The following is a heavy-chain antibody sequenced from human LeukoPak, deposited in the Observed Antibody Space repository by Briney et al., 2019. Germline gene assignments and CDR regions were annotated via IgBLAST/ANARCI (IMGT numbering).Heavy chain of an antibody. J-gene: IGHJ4*02. CDR1: GYTFTSYG. Sequence: GASETVSCKASGYTFTSYGISWVRQAPGQGLEWMGWISAYNGNTKYAHKLQGRVTMTTDTSTSTAYMELGSLRYDDTAVYYCARDQPREMATREFDYWGQGTLVTVPS. V-gene: IGHV1-18*01. CDR2: ISAYNGNT. CDR3: ARDQPREMATREFDY. D-gene: IGHD5-24*01.